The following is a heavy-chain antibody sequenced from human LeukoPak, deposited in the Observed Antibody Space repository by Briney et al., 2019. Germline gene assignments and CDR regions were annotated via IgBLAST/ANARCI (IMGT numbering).Heavy chain of an antibody. D-gene: IGHD3-10*01. CDR3: RRGAKIDY. J-gene: IGHJ4*02. CDR1: GFTFCDYA. Sequence: GGSLRLSFAASGFTFCDYAMSWVRQAPGKGVEWVGFIRSKAYGGTTEYAASVKGRFTISRDDSKSIAYLQMNSLKTEDTAVYYCRRGAKIDYWGQGTLVTVSS. V-gene: IGHV3-49*04. CDR2: IRSKAYGGTT.